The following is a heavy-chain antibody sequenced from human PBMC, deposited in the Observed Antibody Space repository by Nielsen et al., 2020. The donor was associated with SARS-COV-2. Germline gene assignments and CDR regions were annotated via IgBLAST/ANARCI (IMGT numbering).Heavy chain of an antibody. D-gene: IGHD6-13*01. CDR3: ARDNMGSGSTWGIYYYYYGMDV. J-gene: IGHJ6*02. CDR2: IKQDGSEK. CDR1: GFTFSSYW. Sequence: GESLKISCAASGFTFSSYWMSWVRQAPGKGLEWVANIKQDGSEKYYVDSVKGRFTIFRDNAKNSLYLQMNSLRAEDTAVYYCARDNMGSGSTWGIYYYYYGMDVWGQGTTVTVSS. V-gene: IGHV3-7*01.